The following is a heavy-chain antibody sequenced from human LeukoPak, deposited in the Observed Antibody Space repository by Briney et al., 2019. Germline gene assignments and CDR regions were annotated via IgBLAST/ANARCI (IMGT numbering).Heavy chain of an antibody. D-gene: IGHD6-13*01. CDR2: IYYSGST. CDR3: AGSSWHYYYYYMDV. CDR1: GGSISSYY. Sequence: SETLSLTCTVSGGSISSYYWSWIRQTPGKGLEWIGYIYYSGSTNYNPSLKSRVTISVDTSKNQFSLKLSSVTAADTAVYYCAGSSWHYYYYYMDVWGKGTTVTVSS. J-gene: IGHJ6*03. V-gene: IGHV4-59*01.